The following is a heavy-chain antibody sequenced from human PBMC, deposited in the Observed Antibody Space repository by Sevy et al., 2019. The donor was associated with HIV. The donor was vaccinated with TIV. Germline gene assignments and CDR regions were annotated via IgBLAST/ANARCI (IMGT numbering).Heavy chain of an antibody. CDR3: ALERLSSDVAEYFHN. CDR1: GFTFNFFS. V-gene: IGHV3-30-3*01. Sequence: GGSLRLSCAASGFTFNFFSMHWVRQAPGKGLEWVATISFDGSNEHYADSVKGRFTISRDNSKSSLFLQMNSLRADDSAVYYCALERLSSDVAEYFHNWGQGTLVTVSS. D-gene: IGHD1-1*01. CDR2: ISFDGSNE. J-gene: IGHJ1*01.